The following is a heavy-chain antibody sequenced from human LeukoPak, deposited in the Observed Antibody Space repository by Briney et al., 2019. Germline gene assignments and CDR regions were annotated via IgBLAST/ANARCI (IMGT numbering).Heavy chain of an antibody. V-gene: IGHV3-21*01. CDR1: GFNVTSYS. Sequence: GGSLRLSCAASGFNVTSYSMNWVRQAPGKGPEWVSYISSSNTYIYYADSVRGRFTISRDSARNSLYLQMNSLRGEDTAVYYCARDHQASGWFYWFGPWGQGALVTVSS. D-gene: IGHD6-19*01. J-gene: IGHJ5*02. CDR3: ARDHQASGWFYWFGP. CDR2: ISSSNTYI.